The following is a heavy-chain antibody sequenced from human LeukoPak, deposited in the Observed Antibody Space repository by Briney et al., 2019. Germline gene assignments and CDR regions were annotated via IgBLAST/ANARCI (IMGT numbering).Heavy chain of an antibody. D-gene: IGHD3-10*01. CDR3: ARWVVGGSYMIPSDY. V-gene: IGHV1-18*01. CDR1: GYTFTSYG. J-gene: IGHJ4*02. Sequence: EASVKVSCKASGYTFTSYGISWVRQAPGQGLEWMGWISAYNGNTNYAQKLQGRVTMTTDTSTSTAYMELRSLRSDDTAVYYCARWVVGGSYMIPSDYWGQGTLVTVSS. CDR2: ISAYNGNT.